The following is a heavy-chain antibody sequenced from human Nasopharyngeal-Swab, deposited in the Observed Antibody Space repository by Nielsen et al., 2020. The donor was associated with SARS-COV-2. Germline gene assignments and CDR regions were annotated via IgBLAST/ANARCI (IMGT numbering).Heavy chain of an antibody. CDR2: IKQDGSEK. V-gene: IGHV3-7*03. CDR3: ARNDFWSGDYKVPMDV. Sequence: WIRQPPGKGLEWVANIKQDGSEKYYVDSVKGRFTISRDNAKNSLYLQMNSLRAEDTAVYYCARNDFWSGDYKVPMDVWGKGTTVTVSS. D-gene: IGHD3-3*01. J-gene: IGHJ6*03.